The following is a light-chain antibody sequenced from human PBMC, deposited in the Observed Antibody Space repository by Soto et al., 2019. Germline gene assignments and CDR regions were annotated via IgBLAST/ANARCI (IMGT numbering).Light chain of an antibody. J-gene: IGKJ1*01. Sequence: EIVLTQSPATLSLSPGERATLSCRASQSVSSYLAWYQQKPGQAPRLLIYDASNRATGIPARFSGSGSGTDFTLTISSLETEDFAVYYCQHRSNWPGTFVQGTKVEIK. CDR3: QHRSNWPGT. V-gene: IGKV3-11*01. CDR2: DAS. CDR1: QSVSSY.